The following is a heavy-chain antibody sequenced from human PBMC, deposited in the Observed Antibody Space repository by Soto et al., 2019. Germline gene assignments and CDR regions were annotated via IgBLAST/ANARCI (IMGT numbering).Heavy chain of an antibody. J-gene: IGHJ5*01. CDR3: AKLGDAVSGYFDF. CDR1: GFTFSSYA. V-gene: IGHV3-30*18. CDR2: VSFDGSHK. Sequence: GGSLRLSCAASGFTFSSYAIHWVRQAPGKGLEWVADVSFDGSHKTYAVPVRGRFTISRDNSKKTVYLQMNSLRAEDTALYYCAKLGDAVSGYFDFWGQGTQATVYS. D-gene: IGHD3-3*01.